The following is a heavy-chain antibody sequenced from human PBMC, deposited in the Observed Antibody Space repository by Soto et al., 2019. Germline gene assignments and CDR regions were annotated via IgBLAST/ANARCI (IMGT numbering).Heavy chain of an antibody. CDR3: ARGDSGSYYSYYYYGMDV. D-gene: IGHD1-26*01. Sequence: QVQLQESGPGLVKPSETLSLTCTVSGGSISSYDWSWIRQPPGKGLERIGYIYYSGSTNYNPSLKSRVTISVDTSKNQFSLKLSSVTAADTAVYYCARGDSGSYYSYYYYGMDVWGQGTTVTVSS. V-gene: IGHV4-59*01. CDR2: IYYSGST. J-gene: IGHJ6*02. CDR1: GGSISSYD.